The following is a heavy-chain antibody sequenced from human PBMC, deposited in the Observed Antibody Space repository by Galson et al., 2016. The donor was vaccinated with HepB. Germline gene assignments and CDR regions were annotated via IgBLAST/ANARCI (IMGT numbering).Heavy chain of an antibody. CDR2: LVVGSGDI. D-gene: IGHD3-16*02. CDR1: GFTFSSSA. Sequence: SVKVSCKASGFTFSSSAVRWVRQARGQRLEWIGWLVVGSGDISYAQKFQERVTITSDTSTSTAYMELSSLRSEDTAVYYCAADYHDTYFDPWGQGTLVAVSS. CDR3: AADYHDTYFDP. V-gene: IGHV1-58*01. J-gene: IGHJ5*02.